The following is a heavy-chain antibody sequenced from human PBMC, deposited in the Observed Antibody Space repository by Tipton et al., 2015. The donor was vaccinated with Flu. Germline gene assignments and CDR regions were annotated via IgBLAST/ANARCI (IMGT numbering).Heavy chain of an antibody. J-gene: IGHJ6*02. Sequence: VQLVQSGGGLIQPGGSLRLYCAASGFTVTSSYMSWVRQAPGKGLEWVSVIYGGGTTDYADSVKGRFTISRDKSKNALYLQMSSLRAEDTAVYYCARGPQVPVWPYYYGMDVWGQGTTVTVSS. CDR1: GFTVTSSY. V-gene: IGHV3-53*01. D-gene: IGHD2-2*01. CDR2: IYGGGTT. CDR3: ARGPQVPVWPYYYGMDV.